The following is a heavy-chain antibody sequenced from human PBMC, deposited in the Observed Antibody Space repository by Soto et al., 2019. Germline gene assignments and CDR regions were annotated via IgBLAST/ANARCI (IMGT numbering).Heavy chain of an antibody. J-gene: IGHJ6*02. Sequence: GGSMKVRRKASGGTFSSHALSWVRQAPGQGLGWMGGIIPIFGTANYAQKFQGRVTITADESTSTAYMELSSLRSEDTAVYYCARPGRGSSGYNYYYYGMDVWGQGTTVTVSS. V-gene: IGHV1-69*01. CDR3: ARPGRGSSGYNYYYYGMDV. CDR2: IIPIFGTA. D-gene: IGHD3-22*01. CDR1: GGTFSSHA.